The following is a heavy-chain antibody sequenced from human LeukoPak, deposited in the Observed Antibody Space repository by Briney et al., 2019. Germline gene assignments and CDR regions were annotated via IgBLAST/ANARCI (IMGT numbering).Heavy chain of an antibody. Sequence: GGSLRLSCAASGFTFSSYEMNWVRQAPGKGLEWVSSISSSSSYIYYADSVKGRFTISRDNAKNSLYLQMNSLRAEDTADCARDPATLGLSLDYWGQGTLVTVSS. CDR3: ARDPATLGLSLDY. V-gene: IGHV3-21*01. J-gene: IGHJ4*02. CDR2: ISSSSSYI. CDR1: GFTFSSYE. D-gene: IGHD3-22*01.